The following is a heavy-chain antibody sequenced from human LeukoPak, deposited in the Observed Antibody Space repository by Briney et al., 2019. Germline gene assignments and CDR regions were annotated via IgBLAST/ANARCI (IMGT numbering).Heavy chain of an antibody. J-gene: IGHJ3*02. Sequence: GASVKVSCKASGYTFTGYYMHWVRQAPGEGLEWMGWINPNSGGTKYAQKFQGWVTMTRDTSINTAYMEVRRLTSDDTAVYYCARERGTLAVAGDAFDIWGQGTMVTVSS. CDR2: INPNSGGT. CDR1: GYTFTGYY. D-gene: IGHD6-19*01. V-gene: IGHV1-2*04. CDR3: ARERGTLAVAGDAFDI.